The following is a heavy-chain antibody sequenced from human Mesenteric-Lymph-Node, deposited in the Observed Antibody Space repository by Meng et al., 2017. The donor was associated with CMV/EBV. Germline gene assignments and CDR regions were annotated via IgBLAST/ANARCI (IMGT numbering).Heavy chain of an antibody. J-gene: IGHJ4*02. V-gene: IGHV4-61*01. CDR2: ISYSGST. Sequence: GSLRLSCTVSDASVSSGTYYWSWIRQPPGKGLEWIGYISYSGSTNYNPSLKSRVTISVDTSKNQLSLKLSSVTAADTAVYYCARDSRYCSGSSCYPNYIDYWGQGTLVTVSS. CDR1: DASVSSGTYY. D-gene: IGHD2-2*01. CDR3: ARDSRYCSGSSCYPNYIDY.